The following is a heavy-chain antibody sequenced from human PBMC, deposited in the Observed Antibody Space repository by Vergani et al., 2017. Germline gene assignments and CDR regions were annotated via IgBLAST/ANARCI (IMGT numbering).Heavy chain of an antibody. CDR2: IWSKANDYAT. CDR3: TSGGLYGEPTQRYSDY. J-gene: IGHJ4*02. D-gene: IGHD1-14*01. V-gene: IGHV3-73*02. CDR1: GFTFSGSA. Sequence: EELLVQSGGGLVQPGGSLKLSCVASGFTFSGSAIHWVRQSSGKGREWLGRIWSKANDYATEYSVSVRGRFTISRDDSTYTAYLQMQNLRLDDTAVYYCTSGGLYGEPTQRYSDYWGQGSLVTVSS.